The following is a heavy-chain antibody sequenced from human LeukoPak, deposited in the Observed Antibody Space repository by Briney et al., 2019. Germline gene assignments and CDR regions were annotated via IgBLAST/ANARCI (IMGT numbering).Heavy chain of an antibody. Sequence: PSETLSLTCTVSGGSISSYYWSWIRQPPGKGLEWIGYIYYSGSTNYNPSLKSRVTISVDTSKNQFSLKLSSVTAADTAVYYCARRLQWLVRGFDYWGQGTLVTVSS. CDR3: ARRLQWLVRGFDY. V-gene: IGHV4-59*12. CDR2: IYYSGST. CDR1: GGSISSYY. D-gene: IGHD6-19*01. J-gene: IGHJ4*02.